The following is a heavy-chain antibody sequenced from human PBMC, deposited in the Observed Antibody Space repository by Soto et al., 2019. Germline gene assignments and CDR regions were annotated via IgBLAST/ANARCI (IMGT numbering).Heavy chain of an antibody. CDR2: IYYTGST. D-gene: IGHD5-12*01. CDR3: ARWLRLGYYFDY. CDR1: GDSISTYY. V-gene: IGHV4-59*01. Sequence: SETLSLTCNFSGDSISTYYWSWIRQPPGKGLEWIGYIYYTGSTNYNPSLKSRVTISVGTSTNQFSLRLSSVTAADTAVYYCARWLRLGYYFDYWGQGTLVTVSS. J-gene: IGHJ4*02.